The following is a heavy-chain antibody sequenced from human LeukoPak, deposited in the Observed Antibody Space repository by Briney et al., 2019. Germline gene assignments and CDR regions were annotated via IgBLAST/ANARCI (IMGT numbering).Heavy chain of an antibody. V-gene: IGHV3-48*01. CDR3: ARLYNDFWTDYYYMDV. J-gene: IGHJ6*03. Sequence: GGSLRLSCAASGFTFSSYSMNWVRQAPGKGLEWVSYISSSSTIYYADSVKGRFTISRDNAKNSLYLQTNSLRAEDTAVYYCARLYNDFWTDYYYMDVWGKGTTVTVSS. D-gene: IGHD3-3*01. CDR2: ISSSSTI. CDR1: GFTFSSYS.